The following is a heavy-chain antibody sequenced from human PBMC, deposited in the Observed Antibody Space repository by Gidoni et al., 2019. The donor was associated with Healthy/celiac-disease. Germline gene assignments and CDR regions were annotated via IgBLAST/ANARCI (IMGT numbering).Heavy chain of an antibody. CDR2: IPIFGTA. V-gene: IGHV1-69*01. CDR3: ARAPRPPNYYDSSGYYFDY. Sequence: IPIFGTANYAQKFQGRVTITADESTSTAYMELSSLRSEDTAVYYCARAPRPPNYYDSSGYYFDYWGQGTLVTVSS. D-gene: IGHD3-22*01. J-gene: IGHJ4*02.